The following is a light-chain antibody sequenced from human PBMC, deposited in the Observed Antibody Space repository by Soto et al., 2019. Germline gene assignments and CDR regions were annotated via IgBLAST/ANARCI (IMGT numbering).Light chain of an antibody. CDR1: QSVSSY. CDR2: DVS. V-gene: IGKV3-11*01. J-gene: IGKJ1*01. CDR3: QQRANWPWT. Sequence: EIVLTQSPATLSLSPGEGATLSCRASQSVSSYLVWYQQKPGQAPRLLIYDVSNRATGVPARFSGSGSGTEFSLTVTSLEPEDFAVYYCQQRANWPWTFGQGTKVEIK.